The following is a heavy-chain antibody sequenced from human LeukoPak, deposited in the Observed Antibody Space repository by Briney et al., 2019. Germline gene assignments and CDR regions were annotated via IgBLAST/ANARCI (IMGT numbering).Heavy chain of an antibody. CDR1: GGSTSSSSYY. D-gene: IGHD3-3*01. J-gene: IGHJ4*02. CDR3: AQKYYDFWSGYYHFDY. Sequence: SETLSLTCTVSGGSTSSSSYYWGWIRQPPGKGLEWIGSIYYSGSTYYNPSLKSRVTISVDTSKNQFSLKLSSVTAADTAVYYCAQKYYDFWSGYYHFDYWGQRTLVTVSS. V-gene: IGHV4-39*07. CDR2: IYYSGST.